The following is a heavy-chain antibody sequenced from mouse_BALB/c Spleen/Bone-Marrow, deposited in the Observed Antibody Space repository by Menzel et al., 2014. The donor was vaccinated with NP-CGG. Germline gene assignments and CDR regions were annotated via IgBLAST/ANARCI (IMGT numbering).Heavy chain of an antibody. D-gene: IGHD2-4*01. CDR1: GFSFSNYG. J-gene: IGHJ3*01. CDR2: ISGDVRYT. V-gene: IGHV5-9-2*01. CDR3: ARHAYYDQTEVSFVC. Sequence: EVQRVESGGGLVKSGGSLKISCAASGFSFSNYGMSWLRQTSEKRLEWVATISGDVRYTFYSDSVKGRFTISRDNAKNNLYLQLSSLRSEDTALYYCARHAYYDQTEVSFVCWGQGTLVTVSA.